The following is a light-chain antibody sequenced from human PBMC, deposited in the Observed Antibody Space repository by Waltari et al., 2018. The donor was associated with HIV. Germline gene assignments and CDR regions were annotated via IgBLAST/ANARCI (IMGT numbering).Light chain of an antibody. Sequence: QSALAQPASVSGSPGQSITISCAGAVVDSGPEIYVSWYQQHPGRAPRLLIYMLSRRPSGVSDRFSGSSSGISATLTISGLQSDDEAHYYCSSYSTITSLFVFGTGTRVTVL. CDR2: MLS. CDR3: SSYSTITSLFV. V-gene: IGLV2-14*01. J-gene: IGLJ1*01. CDR1: VVDSGPEIY.